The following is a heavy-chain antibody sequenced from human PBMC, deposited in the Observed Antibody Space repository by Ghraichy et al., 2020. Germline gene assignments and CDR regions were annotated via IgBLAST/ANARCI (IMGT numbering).Heavy chain of an antibody. CDR2: IYYSGST. CDR3: ARRGSYLTFDY. J-gene: IGHJ4*02. V-gene: IGHV4-61*01. D-gene: IGHD3-16*01. Sequence: SETLSLTCTVSGGSVSSGSYYWSWIRQPPGKGLEWIGYIYYSGSTNYNPSLKSRVTISVDTSKNQFSLKLSSVTAADTAMYYCARRGSYLTFDYWGQGTLVTVSS. CDR1: GGSVSSGSYY.